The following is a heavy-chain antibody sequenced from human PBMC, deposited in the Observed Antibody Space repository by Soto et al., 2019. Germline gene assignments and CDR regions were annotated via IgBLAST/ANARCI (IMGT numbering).Heavy chain of an antibody. V-gene: IGHV3-7*01. D-gene: IGHD6-6*01. J-gene: IGHJ4*02. CDR3: ARIGYSSSCFDY. CDR2: IKQGGSQK. CDR1: GFTFNNYW. Sequence: GGSLRLSCAASGFTFNNYWMSWVRQAPGKGLEWVANIKQGGSQKYYVASVKGRFTISRDNAKNSLYLQMNSLRAEDTAVYYCARIGYSSSCFDYWGQGTLVTVSS.